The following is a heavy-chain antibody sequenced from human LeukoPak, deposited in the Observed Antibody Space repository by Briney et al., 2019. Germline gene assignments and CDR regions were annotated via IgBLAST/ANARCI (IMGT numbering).Heavy chain of an antibody. J-gene: IGHJ5*02. CDR2: IYNSGNT. Sequence: SETLSLTCTVSGGSISSYYWSWIRQPPGKGLEWIGYIYNSGNTNYNPSLKSRVTISVDTSKNQFSLKLSSVIAADTAVYYCARQIYCGGGRCYSGLGWFDPWGQGTLVTVSS. V-gene: IGHV4-59*08. D-gene: IGHD2-15*01. CDR3: ARQIYCGGGRCYSGLGWFDP. CDR1: GGSISSYY.